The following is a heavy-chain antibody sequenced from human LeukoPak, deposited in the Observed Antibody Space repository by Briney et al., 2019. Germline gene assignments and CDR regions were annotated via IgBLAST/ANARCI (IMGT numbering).Heavy chain of an antibody. V-gene: IGHV3-53*01. CDR2: IYSGGNT. D-gene: IGHD1-26*01. CDR1: GFTVSSNY. Sequence: GGSLRLSCAASGFTVSSNYMSWVRQAPGKGLEWVSVIYSGGNTYYAGSVRGRFTISRDNSKNTLYLQMNSLRDEDTAVYYCARPLFSGSYGSHDYWGQGTLVTVSS. J-gene: IGHJ4*02. CDR3: ARPLFSGSYGSHDY.